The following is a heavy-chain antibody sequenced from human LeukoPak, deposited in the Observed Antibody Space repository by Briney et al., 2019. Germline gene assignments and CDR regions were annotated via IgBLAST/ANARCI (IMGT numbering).Heavy chain of an antibody. J-gene: IGHJ4*02. CDR2: ISSRATAI. D-gene: IGHD3-10*01. V-gene: IGHV3-48*03. CDR1: GFTFSSYE. CDR3: ARDFGRYFFDY. Sequence: GGSLRLSCAASGFTFSSYEMNWVRQAPGKGLEWVSYISSRATAIYYAGSVKGRFTISRDNAKNSLYLQMNSLRAEDTAVYYCARDFGRYFFDYWGQGTLVTVSS.